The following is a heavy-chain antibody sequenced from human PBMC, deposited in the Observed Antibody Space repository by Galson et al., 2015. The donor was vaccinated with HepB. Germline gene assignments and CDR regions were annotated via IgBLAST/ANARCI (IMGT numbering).Heavy chain of an antibody. CDR1: GFTFSSYW. J-gene: IGHJ6*03. CDR2: IKQDGSEK. V-gene: IGHV3-7*01. D-gene: IGHD5-18*01. Sequence: SLRLSCAASGFTFSSYWMSWVRQAPGTGLEWVANIKQDGSEKYYVDSVKGRFTISRDNAKNSLYLQMNSLRAEDTAVYYCARASGIQLWTYYYYYMDVWGKGTTVTVSS. CDR3: ARASGIQLWTYYYYYMDV.